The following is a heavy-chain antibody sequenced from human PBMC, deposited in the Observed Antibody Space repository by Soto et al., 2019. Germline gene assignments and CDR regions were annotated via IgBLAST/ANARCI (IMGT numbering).Heavy chain of an antibody. CDR1: GFTFSSYA. Sequence: EVQLLESGGGLVQPGGSLRLSCAASGFTFSSYAMSWVRQAPGKGPEWVSLVDSSGRTYYTDSVKGRFTVSRDNSENTVYLQMNSLRAEDTAVYYCAKWLRSGSYYCDHWGQGTLVTVSS. V-gene: IGHV3-23*01. CDR3: AKWLRSGSYYCDH. CDR2: VDSSGRT. J-gene: IGHJ4*02. D-gene: IGHD1-26*01.